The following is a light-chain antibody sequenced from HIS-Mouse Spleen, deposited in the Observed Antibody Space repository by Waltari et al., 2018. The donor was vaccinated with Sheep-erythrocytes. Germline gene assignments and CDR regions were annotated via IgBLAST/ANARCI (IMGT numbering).Light chain of an antibody. CDR1: RSAGGGYNY. CDR3: CSYAGSYNHV. CDR2: DVS. V-gene: IGLV2-11*01. Sequence: QSALTQPRSVSGSPGQSVTIPCTGTRSAGGGYNYVSWYQQHPGKAPKLMIYDVSKRPSGVPDRFSGSKSGNTASLTISGLQAEDEADYYCCSYAGSYNHVFATGTKVTVL. J-gene: IGLJ1*01.